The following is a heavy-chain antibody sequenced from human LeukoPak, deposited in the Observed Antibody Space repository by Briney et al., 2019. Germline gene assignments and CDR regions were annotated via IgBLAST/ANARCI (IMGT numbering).Heavy chain of an antibody. V-gene: IGHV3-48*02. J-gene: IGHJ4*02. CDR3: ARGVVVVAAREFDY. CDR1: GFTFSSYS. CDR2: ISSSSSTI. Sequence: PGESLRLSCAASGFTFSSYSMNWVRQAPGKGLEWVSYISSSSSTIYYADSVKGRFTISRDNAKNSLYLQMNSLRDEDTAVYYCARGVVVVAAREFDYWGQGTLVTVSS. D-gene: IGHD2-15*01.